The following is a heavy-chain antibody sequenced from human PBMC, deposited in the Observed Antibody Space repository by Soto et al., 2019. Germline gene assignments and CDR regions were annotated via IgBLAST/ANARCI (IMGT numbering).Heavy chain of an antibody. CDR3: ARLKNYDILNKSDY. CDR1: GASIGTSNW. CDR2: IHDSGST. Sequence: SETLSLTCAVSGASIGTSNWLSWVRQSPGKGLEWIGEIHDSGSTKYNPSLKSRVTISLDKSKNQFSLNVSSVTAADTAVYYCARLKNYDILNKSDYWGQGSLVTVSS. D-gene: IGHD3-9*01. V-gene: IGHV4-4*02. J-gene: IGHJ4*02.